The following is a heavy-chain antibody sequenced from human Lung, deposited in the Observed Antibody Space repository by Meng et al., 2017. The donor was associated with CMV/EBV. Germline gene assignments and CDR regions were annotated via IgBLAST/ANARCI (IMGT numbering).Heavy chain of an antibody. CDR3: ARLLVGALDTHAFDI. CDR2: IYGSGRSS. J-gene: IGHJ4*01. CDR1: GFTFDGYA. Sequence: GESLKIXCVASGFTFDGYAMSWVRQAPGKGLEWVSVIYGSGRSSSSADSVKGRFSISRDNSKNTLSLQMSSLRADDTAVYYCARLLVGALDTHAFDIWGRGTLVTVSS. V-gene: IGHV3-23*05. D-gene: IGHD1-26*01.